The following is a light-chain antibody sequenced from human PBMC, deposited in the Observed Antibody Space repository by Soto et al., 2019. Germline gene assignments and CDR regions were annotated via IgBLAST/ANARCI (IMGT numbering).Light chain of an antibody. CDR1: SSDVGGYTS. CDR3: SSYTFSSTVI. J-gene: IGLJ2*01. V-gene: IGLV2-14*01. Sequence: QSALTQPASVSGSPGQSITISCTATSSDVGGYTSVAWYQQHPGKAPKLMIFDVTNRPSGVSNRCSGYKSGNTASLAISGLQAEDEADYYCSSYTFSSTVIFGGGTKLTVL. CDR2: DVT.